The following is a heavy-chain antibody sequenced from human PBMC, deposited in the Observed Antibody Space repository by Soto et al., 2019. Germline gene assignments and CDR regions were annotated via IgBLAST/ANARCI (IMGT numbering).Heavy chain of an antibody. J-gene: IGHJ6*02. CDR2: IYDTGISGYTPST. Sequence: SETLSLTCTVSGGSITSSYWSWIRRPPGKGLEWIAYIYDTGISGYTPSTSYNPSLKSRVTMSVDTSKSQFSLKLTSVTAADTAVYHCARVEDAFFYYGLDVWGQGITVTVSS. V-gene: IGHV4-59*01. CDR1: GGSITSSY. CDR3: ARVEDAFFYYGLDV.